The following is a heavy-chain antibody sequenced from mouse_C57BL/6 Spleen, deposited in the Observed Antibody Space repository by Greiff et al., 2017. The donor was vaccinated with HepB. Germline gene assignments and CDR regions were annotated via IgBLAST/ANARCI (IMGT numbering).Heavy chain of an antibody. CDR1: GYAFSSYW. D-gene: IGHD2-1*01. V-gene: IGHV1-80*01. Sequence: VQLQQSGAELVKPGASVKISCKASGYAFSSYWMNWVKQRPGKGLEWIGQIYPGDGDTNYNGKFKGKATLTADKSSRTAYMQLSSLTSEDSAVYFCARSYYGNYWYFDVWGTGTTVTVSS. CDR2: IYPGDGDT. J-gene: IGHJ1*03. CDR3: ARSYYGNYWYFDV.